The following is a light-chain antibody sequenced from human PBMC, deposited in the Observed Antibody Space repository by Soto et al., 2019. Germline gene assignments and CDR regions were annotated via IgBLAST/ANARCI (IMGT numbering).Light chain of an antibody. J-gene: IGKJ2*01. CDR2: DVF. CDR1: QSITYW. Sequence: DIQMTQSPSSLSASVGERVTITCRASQSITYWLAWYQQKPGRAPKLLIYDVFNLQSGVPSRFSGSGSGTEFTLTISSLQPDDSATYYCQHYHSFSFTFGQGTKLEIK. CDR3: QHYHSFSFT. V-gene: IGKV1-5*01.